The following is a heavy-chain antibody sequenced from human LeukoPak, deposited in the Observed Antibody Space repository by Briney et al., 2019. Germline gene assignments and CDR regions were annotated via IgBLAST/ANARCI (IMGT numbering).Heavy chain of an antibody. CDR2: ISYDGSNK. J-gene: IGHJ4*02. CDR3: ARDPLEWESAGYYFDY. D-gene: IGHD1-26*01. V-gene: IGHV3-30-3*01. Sequence: QPGRSLRLSCAASGFTFSSYAMHWVRQAPGKGLEWVAVISYDGSNKYYADSVKGRFTISRDNSKNTLYLQMNSLRAEDTAVYYCARDPLEWESAGYYFDYWGQGTLVTVSS. CDR1: GFTFSSYA.